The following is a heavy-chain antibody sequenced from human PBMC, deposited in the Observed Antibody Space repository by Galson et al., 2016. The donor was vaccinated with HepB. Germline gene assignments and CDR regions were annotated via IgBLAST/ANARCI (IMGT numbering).Heavy chain of an antibody. CDR2: IKRDGSVT. J-gene: IGHJ3*02. Sequence: SLRLSCAASGFSFTTYWMPWLRQAPGKGLEWVANIKRDGSVTHYGDSVKGRFTISRDNAANSLYLQMNSRRAEDTAIYYCARDPSPISSSGWYFDAFDIWGQGTVVAVSS. V-gene: IGHV3-7*03. D-gene: IGHD6-19*01. CDR3: ARDPSPISSSGWYFDAFDI. CDR1: GFSFTTYW.